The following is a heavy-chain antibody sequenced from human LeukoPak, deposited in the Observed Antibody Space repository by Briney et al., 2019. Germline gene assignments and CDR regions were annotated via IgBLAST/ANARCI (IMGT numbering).Heavy chain of an antibody. V-gene: IGHV1-69*13. J-gene: IGHJ4*02. D-gene: IGHD5-18*01. Sequence: GASVKVSCKASGGTFSSYAISWVRQAPGQGLEWMGGIIPIFGTANYAQKFQGRVTITADESTSTAYMELSSLRSEDTAVYYCARVTGGYSYGLGGYFDYWGQGTLVTVSS. CDR2: IIPIFGTA. CDR3: ARVTGGYSYGLGGYFDY. CDR1: GGTFSSYA.